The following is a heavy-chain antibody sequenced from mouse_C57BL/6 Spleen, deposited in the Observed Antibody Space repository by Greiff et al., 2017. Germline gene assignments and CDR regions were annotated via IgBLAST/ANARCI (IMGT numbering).Heavy chain of an antibody. J-gene: IGHJ4*01. D-gene: IGHD2-5*01. CDR1: GYSFTGYF. Sequence: EVKLMESGPELVKPGDSVKISCKASGYSFTGYFMNWVMQSHGKSLEWIGRINPYNGDTFYNQKFKGKATLTVDKSSSTAHMELRSLTSEDSAVYYCAREDSNRYYYAMDYWGQGTSVTVSS. CDR3: AREDSNRYYYAMDY. CDR2: INPYNGDT. V-gene: IGHV1-20*01.